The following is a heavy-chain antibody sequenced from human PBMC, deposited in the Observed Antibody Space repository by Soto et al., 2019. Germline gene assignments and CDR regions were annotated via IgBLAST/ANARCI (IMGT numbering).Heavy chain of an antibody. CDR3: AKVPKGALYYYYGMDV. V-gene: IGHV3-23*01. J-gene: IGHJ6*02. Sequence: LRLSCAASGFTFSSYAMSWVRQAPGKGLEWVSAISGSGGSTYYADSVKGRFTISRDNSKNTLYLQMNSLRAEDTAVYYCAKVPKGALYYYYGMDVWGQGTTVTVSS. CDR1: GFTFSSYA. D-gene: IGHD3-16*01. CDR2: ISGSGGST.